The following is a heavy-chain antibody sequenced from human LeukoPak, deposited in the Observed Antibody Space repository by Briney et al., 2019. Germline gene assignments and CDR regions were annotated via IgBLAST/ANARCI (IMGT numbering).Heavy chain of an antibody. CDR2: VNPSAGST. CDR3: ARDLASWQFNLDY. CDR1: GYTFTTYY. J-gene: IGHJ4*02. D-gene: IGHD1-14*01. V-gene: IGHV1-46*01. Sequence: ASVKVSCKASGYTFTTYYMHWVRQAPGQGLEWMGIVNPSAGSTVYAQKFQGRVTMTRDTSTSTVYMELSSLRSEDTAMYYCARDLASWQFNLDYWGQGTLVTVSS.